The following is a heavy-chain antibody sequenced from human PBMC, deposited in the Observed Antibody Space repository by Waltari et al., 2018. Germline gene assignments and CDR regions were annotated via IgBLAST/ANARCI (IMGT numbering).Heavy chain of an antibody. D-gene: IGHD3-22*01. CDR3: AKSSGFEY. V-gene: IGHV3-7*01. CDR1: GFTFSRYW. CDR2: INYDGSQK. Sequence: VQLVESGGGLVQPGGSVGLSSGTCGFTFSRYWMCWVRQTPGKGREWVANINYDGSQKYYVDSVKGRFTISRDNAKNSVYLQMNSLRVEDTAVYYCAKSSGFEYWGQGTLITVSS. J-gene: IGHJ4*02.